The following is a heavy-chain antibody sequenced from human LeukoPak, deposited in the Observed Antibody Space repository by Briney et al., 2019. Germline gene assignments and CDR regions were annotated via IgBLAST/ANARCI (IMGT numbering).Heavy chain of an antibody. CDR3: ARAAVGFHPFVI. Sequence: PGGSLRLSCAASGFTFSSYDMHGVRQPTGKGLEWVSAIYTGGKTYYPDTVKGRFTISRENAKNSFCLHMYSLSPGDTALYFCARAAVGFHPFVIWGQGPMVTVSS. J-gene: IGHJ3*02. CDR1: GFTFSSYD. V-gene: IGHV3-13*01. CDR2: IYTGGKT. D-gene: IGHD4-23*01.